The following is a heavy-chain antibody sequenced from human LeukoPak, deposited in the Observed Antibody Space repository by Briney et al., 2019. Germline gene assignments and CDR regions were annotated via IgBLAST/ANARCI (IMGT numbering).Heavy chain of an antibody. D-gene: IGHD5-12*01. V-gene: IGHV3-7*01. J-gene: IGHJ4*02. CDR2: IKNDGSER. Sequence: GGSLRLSCAASGFPFSTYWITWVRQAPGKGLEWVANIKNDGSERYYVDSVKGRFTISRDNAENSLFLQMNSLRVEDTAIYYCTRDSGLTGYDLLDYWGQGTLVTVSS. CDR3: TRDSGLTGYDLLDY. CDR1: GFPFSTYW.